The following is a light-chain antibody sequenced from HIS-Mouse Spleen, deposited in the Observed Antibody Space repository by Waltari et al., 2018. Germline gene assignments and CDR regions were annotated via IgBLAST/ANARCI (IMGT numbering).Light chain of an antibody. J-gene: IGKJ3*01. CDR2: GAS. CDR3: QQYGSSPFT. Sequence: EIVLTQSLGPLSLSPGERATLSCRASQSVSSSYLAWYQQKPGQAPRLLIYGASSRDTGIPDRFSGSGSGTDFTLTISRLGPEDFAVYYCQQYGSSPFTFGPGTKVDIK. V-gene: IGKV3-20*01. CDR1: QSVSSSY.